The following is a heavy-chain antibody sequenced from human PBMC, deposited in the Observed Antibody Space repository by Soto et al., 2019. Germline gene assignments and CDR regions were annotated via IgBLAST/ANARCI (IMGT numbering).Heavy chain of an antibody. J-gene: IGHJ5*02. CDR2: INHSGST. D-gene: IGHD2-2*01. Sequence: QVQLQQWGAGLLKPSETLSLTCAVYGGSFSGYYWSWIRQPPGKGLEWIGEINHSGSTNYNPSLKSRVTISVDTSKNQFSLKLSSVTAADTAVYYCARARGYCSSTSCYLNWFDPWGQGTLVTVSS. CDR1: GGSFSGYY. V-gene: IGHV4-34*01. CDR3: ARARGYCSSTSCYLNWFDP.